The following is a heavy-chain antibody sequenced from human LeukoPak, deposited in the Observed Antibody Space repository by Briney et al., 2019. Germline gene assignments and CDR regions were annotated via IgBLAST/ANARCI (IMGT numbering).Heavy chain of an antibody. J-gene: IGHJ6*03. CDR2: MNPNSGNT. D-gene: IGHD2-2*02. CDR1: GYTFTSYD. V-gene: IGHV1-8*03. Sequence: GASVKVSCKASGYTFTSYDINWVRQATGQGLEWMGWMNPNSGNTGYAQKFQGRVTITRNTSISTAYMELSSLRSEDTAVYYCARGPKIGYCSSTSCYSSSYYYMDVWGTGTTVTVSS. CDR3: ARGPKIGYCSSTSCYSSSYYYMDV.